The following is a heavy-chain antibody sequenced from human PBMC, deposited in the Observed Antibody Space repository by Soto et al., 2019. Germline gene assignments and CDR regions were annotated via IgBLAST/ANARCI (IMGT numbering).Heavy chain of an antibody. CDR3: ARDVVVRGQAYYYYGMDV. CDR1: GGSISSYY. J-gene: IGHJ6*02. D-gene: IGHD3-10*01. Sequence: NPSETLSLTCTVSGGSISSYYWSWIRQPAGKGLEWIGRIYTSGSTNYNPSLKSRVTMSVDTSKNQFSLKLSSVTAADTAVYYCARDVVVRGQAYYYYGMDVWGQGTTVTVSS. CDR2: IYTSGST. V-gene: IGHV4-4*07.